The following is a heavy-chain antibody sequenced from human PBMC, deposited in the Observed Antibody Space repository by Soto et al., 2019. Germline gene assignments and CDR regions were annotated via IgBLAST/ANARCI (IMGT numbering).Heavy chain of an antibody. J-gene: IGHJ6*02. CDR2: ISSSSSYT. V-gene: IGHV3-11*03. CDR1: GFTFSDYY. D-gene: IGHD3-9*01. Sequence: WGSLRLSCAASGFTFSDYYMSWIRQAPGKGLEWVSYISSSSSYTNYADSVKGRFTISRDNAKNSLYLQMNSLRSEDTAVYYCAAENFDWLLSYYGMDVWGQGTTVTVSS. CDR3: AAENFDWLLSYYGMDV.